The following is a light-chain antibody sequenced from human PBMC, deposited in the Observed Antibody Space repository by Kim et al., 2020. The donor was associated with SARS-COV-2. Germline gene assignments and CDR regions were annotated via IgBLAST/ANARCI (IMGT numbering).Light chain of an antibody. V-gene: IGLV3-21*04. CDR1: NIGGKR. Sequence: PGKTARITCGGNNIGGKRVHWYQQKPGQAPVLVIYYDSDRPSGIPERFSGSNSGNTATLTISRVEAGDEADYYCQVWDSSSEHVVFGGGTQLTVL. J-gene: IGLJ2*01. CDR3: QVWDSSSEHVV. CDR2: YDS.